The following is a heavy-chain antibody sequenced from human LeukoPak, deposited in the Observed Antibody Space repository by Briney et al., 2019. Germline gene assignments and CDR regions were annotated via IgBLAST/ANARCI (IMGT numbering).Heavy chain of an antibody. CDR3: ARRPRAGWFDP. J-gene: IGHJ5*02. V-gene: IGHV4-59*05. CDR1: GGSISSYY. Sequence: SETLSLTCTVSGGSISSYYWSWIRQPAGKGLEWINSIYYSGSTYYNPSLKSRVTISVDTSKNQFSLKLSSVTAADTAVYYCARRPRAGWFDPWGQGTLVTVSS. CDR2: IYYSGST.